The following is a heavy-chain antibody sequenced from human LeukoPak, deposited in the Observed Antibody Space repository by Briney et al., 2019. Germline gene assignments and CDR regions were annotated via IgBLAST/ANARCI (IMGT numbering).Heavy chain of an antibody. CDR1: GYTFTGYY. CDR3: ARDLMEGYSYGSN. Sequence: ASVKVSCKASGYTFTGYYMHWVRQAPGQGLEWMGWINSNSGGTNYAQKFQGRVTMTRDTSISTAYMELSRLRSDDTAVYYCARDLMEGYSYGSNWGQGTLVTVSS. J-gene: IGHJ4*02. CDR2: INSNSGGT. D-gene: IGHD5-18*01. V-gene: IGHV1-2*02.